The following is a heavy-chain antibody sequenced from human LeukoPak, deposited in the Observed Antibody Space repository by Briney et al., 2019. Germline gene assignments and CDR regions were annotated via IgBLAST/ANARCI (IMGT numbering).Heavy chain of an antibody. D-gene: IGHD3-10*01. CDR3: ARDRDRMVQGVTALFDY. CDR1: GYTFTTYG. Sequence: GASVKVSCKTPGYTFTTYGISWVRQAPGQGLEWMGWISGSNGNTKYAQKVQGRVTMTTDTSTTTAYMEVGSLRSDDTAVYYCARDRDRMVQGVTALFDYWGQGTLVTVSS. J-gene: IGHJ4*02. V-gene: IGHV1-18*04. CDR2: ISGSNGNT.